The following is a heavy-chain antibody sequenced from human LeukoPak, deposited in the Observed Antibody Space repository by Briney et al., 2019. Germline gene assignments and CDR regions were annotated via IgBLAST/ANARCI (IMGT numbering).Heavy chain of an antibody. Sequence: PGGSLRLSCAASGFTFSSYAMSWVRQAPGKGLEWVSAISGSGGSTYYADSVKGRFTISRDNSKNTLYLQMNSLRAEDTAVYYCAKLYHDSSGYYSYYFDYWGQGTPVTVSS. J-gene: IGHJ4*02. CDR1: GFTFSSYA. V-gene: IGHV3-23*01. CDR2: ISGSGGST. D-gene: IGHD3-22*01. CDR3: AKLYHDSSGYYSYYFDY.